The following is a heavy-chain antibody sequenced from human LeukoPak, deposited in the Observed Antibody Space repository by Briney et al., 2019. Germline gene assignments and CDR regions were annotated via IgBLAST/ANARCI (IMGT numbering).Heavy chain of an antibody. V-gene: IGHV4-59*01. CDR2: IYYSGST. CDR1: VGSISSYY. CDR3: AREKAAAFDY. Sequence: PSETLSLTCTVSVGSISSYYWSWIRQPPGKGLEWIGYIYYSGSTNYNPSLKSRVTISVDTSKNQFSLKLSSVTAADTAVYYCAREKAAAFDYWGRGTLVTVSS. J-gene: IGHJ4*02. D-gene: IGHD2-2*01.